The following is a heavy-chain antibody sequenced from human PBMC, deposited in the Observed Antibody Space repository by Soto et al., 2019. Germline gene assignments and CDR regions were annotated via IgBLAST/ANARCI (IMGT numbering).Heavy chain of an antibody. CDR2: IYSGGGT. Sequence: EVRLVQTGGALIQPGGSLRLSCAVSGFSVRDNYMFWVRQAPGKGLEWVSLIYSGGGTDYADSVQGRFTISRDNSKNTLFLQMNSLRVEDTAVYYCARTPDSAGDGDFWGQGTLVTVSS. V-gene: IGHV3-53*02. CDR1: GFSVRDNY. CDR3: ARTPDSAGDGDF. D-gene: IGHD2-21*01. J-gene: IGHJ4*02.